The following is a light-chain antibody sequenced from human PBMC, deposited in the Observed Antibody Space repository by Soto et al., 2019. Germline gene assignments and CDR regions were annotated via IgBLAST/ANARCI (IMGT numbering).Light chain of an antibody. CDR1: NSDVGGYNY. CDR2: DVS. V-gene: IGLV2-14*01. CDR3: NSYTSSSTPYV. J-gene: IGLJ1*01. Sequence: QSALTQPASVSGSPGQSITISCTGTNSDVGGYNYVSWYQQHPGKAPKLMIYDVSNRPSGVSNRFSGSKSGNTASLTISGLQAEDEAEYYCNSYTSSSTPYVFGTGTKLT.